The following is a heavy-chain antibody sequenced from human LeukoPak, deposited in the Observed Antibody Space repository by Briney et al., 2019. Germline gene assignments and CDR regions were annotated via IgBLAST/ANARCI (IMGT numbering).Heavy chain of an antibody. CDR3: VRDIGGD. Sequence: GGSLRLSCEASGFTFSSYSMNWVRQAPGKGLEWVSSISSRSTYIYYADSLKGRFTISRDNAKNMLYLQMNSLRVEDTAVYYCVRDIGGDWGQGTLVTVSS. V-gene: IGHV3-21*01. J-gene: IGHJ4*02. CDR2: ISSRSTYI. CDR1: GFTFSSYS. D-gene: IGHD1-26*01.